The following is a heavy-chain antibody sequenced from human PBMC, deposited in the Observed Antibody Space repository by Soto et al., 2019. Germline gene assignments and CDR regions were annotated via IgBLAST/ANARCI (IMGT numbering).Heavy chain of an antibody. Sequence: ASVKVSCKASGYTFTSYGISWVRQAPGQGLEWMGWISAYNGNTNYAQKLQGRVTMTTDTSTSTAYMELRSLRSDDTAVYYCARAGKYSCYDDYFDYWGQGTLVIVSS. D-gene: IGHD5-12*01. V-gene: IGHV1-18*01. CDR2: ISAYNGNT. CDR1: GYTFTSYG. CDR3: ARAGKYSCYDDYFDY. J-gene: IGHJ4*02.